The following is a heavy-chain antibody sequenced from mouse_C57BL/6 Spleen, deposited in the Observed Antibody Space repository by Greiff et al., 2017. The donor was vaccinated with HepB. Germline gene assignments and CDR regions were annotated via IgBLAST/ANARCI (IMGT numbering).Heavy chain of an antibody. CDR3: TRWELHY. CDR2: IDPETGGT. CDR1: GYTFTDYE. V-gene: IGHV1-15*01. D-gene: IGHD4-1*01. J-gene: IGHJ4*01. Sequence: QVQLKESGAELVRPGASVTLSCKASGYTFTDYEMHWVKQTPVHGLEWIGAIDPETGGTAYNQKFKGKAILTADKSSSTAYMELRSLTSEDSAVYYCTRWELHYWGQGTSVTVSS.